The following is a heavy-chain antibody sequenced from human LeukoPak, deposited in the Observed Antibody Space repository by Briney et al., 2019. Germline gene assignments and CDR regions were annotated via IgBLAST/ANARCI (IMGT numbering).Heavy chain of an antibody. CDR2: IYYSGST. D-gene: IGHD3-22*01. V-gene: IGHV4-59*08. CDR1: GGSISSYY. J-gene: IGHJ3*02. CDR3: ARSYYDSSGWGAFDI. Sequence: SETLSLTCTVSGGSISSYYWSWIRQPPGKGLEWIGYIYYSGSTNYNPSLKSRVTISVDTSKNQFSLKLSSVTAADTAVYYCARSYYDSSGWGAFDIWGQGTMVTVSS.